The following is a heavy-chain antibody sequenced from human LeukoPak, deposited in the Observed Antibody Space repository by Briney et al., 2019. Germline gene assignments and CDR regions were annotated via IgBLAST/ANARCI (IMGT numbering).Heavy chain of an antibody. CDR3: ARDLSFDWFPYYFDY. Sequence: PSQTLSLTCTVSSGSVSNSHYYWAWVRQPPGKGLEWLGSIFYSGNTHYNPSLKSPVTISIDTSKNQFSLKVSSVTAADTAIYYCARDLSFDWFPYYFDYWGQGILVTVSS. V-gene: IGHV4-39*07. CDR1: SGSVSNSHYY. J-gene: IGHJ4*02. CDR2: IFYSGNT. D-gene: IGHD3-9*01.